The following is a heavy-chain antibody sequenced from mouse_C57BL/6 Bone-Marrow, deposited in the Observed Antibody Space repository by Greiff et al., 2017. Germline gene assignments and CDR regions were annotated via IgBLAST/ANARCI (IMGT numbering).Heavy chain of an antibody. CDR3: ARWGTTVVATDWYFDV. D-gene: IGHD1-1*01. V-gene: IGHV3-8*01. CDR1: GYSITSDY. J-gene: IGHJ1*03. Sequence: DVKLQESGPGLAKPSQTLSLTCSVTGYSITSDYWNWIRKFPGNKLEYMGYISYSGSTYYNPSLKSRISITRDTSKNQYYLQLNSVTTEDTATYYCARWGTTVVATDWYFDVWGTGTTVTVSS. CDR2: ISYSGST.